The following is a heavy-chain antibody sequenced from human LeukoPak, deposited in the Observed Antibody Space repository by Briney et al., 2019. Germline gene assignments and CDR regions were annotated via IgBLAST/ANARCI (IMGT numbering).Heavy chain of an antibody. D-gene: IGHD6-19*01. V-gene: IGHV3-30*02. Sequence: PGGSLRLSCAASGFTISTYGMHWVRQAPGKGLEWVALIRSDGSNKYYADTVKGRFTVSRDNSKNTLDLHMNSLRGEDTAVYYCATRTEAGNYYTMDVWGQGTTVTVSS. J-gene: IGHJ6*02. CDR2: IRSDGSNK. CDR3: ATRTEAGNYYTMDV. CDR1: GFTISTYG.